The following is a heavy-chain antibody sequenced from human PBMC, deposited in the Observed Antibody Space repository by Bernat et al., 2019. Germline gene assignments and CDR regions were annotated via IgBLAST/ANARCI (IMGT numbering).Heavy chain of an antibody. D-gene: IGHD1-14*01. CDR2: TKYDESAK. J-gene: IGHJ6*03. V-gene: IGHV3-7*04. Sequence: EVQVVESGGNLVQPGGSLRLSCAASGFTFSTYWMSWVRQAPGKGLECVAITKYDESAKYYVDSVKGRFTISRDNARSFLFLQMNSLRAEDTAVYYCARDVQGPYKYYMDVWGKGTTVTVSS. CDR1: GFTFSTYW. CDR3: ARDVQGPYKYYMDV.